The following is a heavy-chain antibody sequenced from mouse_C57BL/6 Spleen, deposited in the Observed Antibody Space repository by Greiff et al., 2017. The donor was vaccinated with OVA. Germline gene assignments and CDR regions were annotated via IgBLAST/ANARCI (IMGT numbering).Heavy chain of an antibody. CDR2: INPNNGGT. D-gene: IGHD2-12*01. J-gene: IGHJ4*01. V-gene: IGHV1-22*01. Sequence: VQLQQSGPELVKPGASVKMSCKASGYTFTDYNMHWVKQSHGKSLEWIGYINPNNGGTSYNQKFKGKATLTVNKSSSTAYMELRSLTSEDSAVYYCARGLYSEGYYAMDYWGQGTSVTVSS. CDR3: ARGLYSEGYYAMDY. CDR1: GYTFTDYN.